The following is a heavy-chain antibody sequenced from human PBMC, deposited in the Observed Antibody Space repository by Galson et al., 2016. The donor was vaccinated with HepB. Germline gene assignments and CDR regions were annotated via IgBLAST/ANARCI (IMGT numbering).Heavy chain of an antibody. V-gene: IGHV1-8*01. CDR3: ARGMGYYYGMDV. J-gene: IGHJ6*04. D-gene: IGHD2-8*01. CDR2: MNPNNGHT. CDR1: GYTFASYD. Sequence: SVKVSCKASGYTFASYDINWVRQAPGQGLEWMGWMNPNNGHTGYAEKFQGSVTMTRDTSTTTAYMELTSLKSEDTAIYYCARGMGYYYGMDVWGKGTTVTVSA.